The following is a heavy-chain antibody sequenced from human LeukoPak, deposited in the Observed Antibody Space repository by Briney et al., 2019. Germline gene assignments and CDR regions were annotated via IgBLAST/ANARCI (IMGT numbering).Heavy chain of an antibody. D-gene: IGHD6-19*01. Sequence: YPSETLSLTCAVSGYSISSGYYWGWIRQPPGKGLEWIGNIYHSGSTYYNPSLKSRVTISIDTSKNQFSLELSSVTAADTAVYYCARLGIAVAGTLDYWGQGTLVTVSS. CDR3: ARLGIAVAGTLDY. J-gene: IGHJ4*02. CDR1: GYSISSGYY. V-gene: IGHV4-38-2*01. CDR2: IYHSGST.